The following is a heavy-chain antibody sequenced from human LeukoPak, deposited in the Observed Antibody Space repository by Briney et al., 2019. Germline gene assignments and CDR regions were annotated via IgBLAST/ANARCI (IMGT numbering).Heavy chain of an antibody. D-gene: IGHD3-22*01. CDR1: GYIFTSYW. CDR3: ARQGAYYYDSSGYYYWFDP. J-gene: IGHJ5*02. CDR2: IYPGDSDT. V-gene: IGHV5-51*01. Sequence: EESLKISCKGSGYIFTSYWIGWVRQMPGKGLEWMGIIYPGDSDTRYSPSFQGQVTISADKSISTAYLQWSSLKASDTAMYYCARQGAYYYDSSGYYYWFDPWGQGTLVTVSS.